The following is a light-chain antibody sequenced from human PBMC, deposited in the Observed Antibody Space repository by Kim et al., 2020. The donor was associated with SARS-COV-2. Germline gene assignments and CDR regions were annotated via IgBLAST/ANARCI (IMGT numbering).Light chain of an antibody. CDR2: GAS. CDR1: QSVSSSY. J-gene: IGKJ4*01. CDR3: QQYGTSPLT. Sequence: PGERAALSCRASQSVSSSYLAWYQQKPGQAPRLLIYGASSRATGIPDRFSGSGSGTDFTLTITRLEPDDFAVYYCQQYGTSPLTFGGGTKV. V-gene: IGKV3-20*01.